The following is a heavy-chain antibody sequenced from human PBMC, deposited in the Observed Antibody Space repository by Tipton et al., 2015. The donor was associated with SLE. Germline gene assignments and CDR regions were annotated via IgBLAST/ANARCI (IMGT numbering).Heavy chain of an antibody. CDR1: GLSFSTYD. J-gene: IGHJ3*02. CDR3: TRENDDAFDI. V-gene: IGHV3-48*03. CDR2: MPNSGGTI. Sequence: SLRLSCVASGLSFSTYDMNWVRQPPGKGLEWVSYMPNSGGTIYYADSVKGRFTISKDNAQNSLYLQMNSLRAEDTAVYYCTRENDDAFDIWGQGTMVTVSS. D-gene: IGHD1-1*01.